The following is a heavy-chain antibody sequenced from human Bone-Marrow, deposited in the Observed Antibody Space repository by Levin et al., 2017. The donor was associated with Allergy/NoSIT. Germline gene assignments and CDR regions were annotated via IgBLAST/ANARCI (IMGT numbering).Heavy chain of an antibody. CDR2: IYYSGST. D-gene: IGHD2-21*01. CDR1: GGSISSGDYY. Sequence: PSETLSLTCTVSGGSISSGDYYWSWIRQPPGKGLEWIGYIYYSGSTYYNPSLKSRVTISVDTSKNQFSLKLSSVTAADTAVYYCARAPKDRSIVVASVFDIWGQGTMVTVSS. V-gene: IGHV4-30-4*01. J-gene: IGHJ3*02. CDR3: ARAPKDRSIVVASVFDI.